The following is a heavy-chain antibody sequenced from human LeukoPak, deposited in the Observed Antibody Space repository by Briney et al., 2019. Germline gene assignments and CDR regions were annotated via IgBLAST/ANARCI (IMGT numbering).Heavy chain of an antibody. CDR2: INSDGSTT. D-gene: IGHD1-26*01. V-gene: IGHV3-74*01. CDR3: AVKWTYDGFDI. CDR1: GFTFSSYW. Sequence: PGGSLRLSCAASGFTFSSYWMHWVRQAPGKGLVWVSRINSDGSTTTYADSMNGRFTISRDNAKNTLYLQMNSLRAEDTAVYYCAVKWTYDGFDIWGQGTMVTVPS. J-gene: IGHJ3*02.